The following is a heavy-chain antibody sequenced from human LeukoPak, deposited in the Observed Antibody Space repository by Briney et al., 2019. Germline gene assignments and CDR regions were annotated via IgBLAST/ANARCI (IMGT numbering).Heavy chain of an antibody. CDR2: INSDGSDT. D-gene: IGHD3-10*01. J-gene: IGHJ4*02. V-gene: IGHV3-74*01. Sequence: QPGGSLRLSCAASGFTFSSYWMHWVRQAPGKGLVWVSRINSDGSDTSYADSVKGRFTISRDNAKNTLYLQMNTLRAEDTAVYYCPRDLTWGYGSGSYPDYWGQGTLVTVSS. CDR1: GFTFSSYW. CDR3: PRDLTWGYGSGSYPDY.